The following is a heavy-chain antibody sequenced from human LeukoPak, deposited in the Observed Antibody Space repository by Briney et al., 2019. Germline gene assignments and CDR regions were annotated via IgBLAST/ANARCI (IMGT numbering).Heavy chain of an antibody. V-gene: IGHV4-61*01. CDR1: GASITTDSYY. CDR2: IYHSGST. CDR3: ARGGEWFGGSDP. D-gene: IGHD3-10*01. Sequence: SETLSLTCTVSGASITTDSYYWSWIRQPPGKGLEWIGYIYHSGSTSYNPSLKSRVTISVDTSKNQFSLKLSSVTAADTAVYYCARGGEWFGGSDPWGQGTLVTVSS. J-gene: IGHJ5*02.